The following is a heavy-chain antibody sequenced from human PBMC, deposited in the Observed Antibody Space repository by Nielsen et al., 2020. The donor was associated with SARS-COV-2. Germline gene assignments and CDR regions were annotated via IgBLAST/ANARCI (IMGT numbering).Heavy chain of an antibody. D-gene: IGHD6-13*01. CDR3: ARDTSSWYGGWFDP. Sequence: GESLKISCAASGFTFSSYAMHWVRQAPGKGLEWVAVIWYDGSNKYYADSVKGRFTISRDNAKNSLYLQMNSLRAEDTAVYYCARDTSSWYGGWFDPWGQGTLVTVSS. CDR2: IWYDGSNK. CDR1: GFTFSSYA. V-gene: IGHV3-33*08. J-gene: IGHJ5*02.